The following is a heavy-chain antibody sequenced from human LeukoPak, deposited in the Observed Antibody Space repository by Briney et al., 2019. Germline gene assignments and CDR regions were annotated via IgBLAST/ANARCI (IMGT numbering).Heavy chain of an antibody. V-gene: IGHV3-48*04. CDR2: ISSSSSTI. Sequence: GGSLRLSCAASGFTFSSYSMNWVRQAPGKGLEWVSYISSSSSTIYYADSVKGRFTISRDNAKNSLYLQMNSLRAEDTAVYYCARDIDPENYDSNTLIWGQGTMVTVSS. CDR3: ARDIDPENYDSNTLI. J-gene: IGHJ3*02. D-gene: IGHD3-22*01. CDR1: GFTFSSYS.